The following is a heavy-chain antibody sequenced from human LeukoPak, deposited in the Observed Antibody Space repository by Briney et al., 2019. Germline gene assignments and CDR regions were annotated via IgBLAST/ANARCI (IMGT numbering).Heavy chain of an antibody. V-gene: IGHV4-30-2*01. D-gene: IGHD5-12*01. CDR2: IYHSGST. Sequence: PSETLSLTCTVSGGSISSGGYYWSWIRQPPGKGLEWIGYIYHSGSTYYNPSLKSRVTISVDRSKNQFSLKLSSVTAADTAEYYCAREGDPGYGDYWGQGTLVTVSS. CDR1: GGSISSGGYY. CDR3: AREGDPGYGDY. J-gene: IGHJ4*02.